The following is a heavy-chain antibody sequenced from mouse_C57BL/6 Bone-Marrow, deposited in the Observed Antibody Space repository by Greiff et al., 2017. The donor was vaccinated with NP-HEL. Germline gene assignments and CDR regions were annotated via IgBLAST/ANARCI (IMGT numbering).Heavy chain of an antibody. J-gene: IGHJ1*03. V-gene: IGHV1-37*01. CDR3: ARRRGYDYDGGPYWYFDV. Sequence: LVESGPELVKPGASVKISCKASGYSFTGYFMNWVKQSHGKSLEWIGRINPYNGDTFYNQKFKGKATLTVDKSSSTAHMELLSLTSEDFAVYYCARRRGYDYDGGPYWYFDVWGTGTTVTVSS. CDR2: INPYNGDT. D-gene: IGHD2-4*01. CDR1: GYSFTGYF.